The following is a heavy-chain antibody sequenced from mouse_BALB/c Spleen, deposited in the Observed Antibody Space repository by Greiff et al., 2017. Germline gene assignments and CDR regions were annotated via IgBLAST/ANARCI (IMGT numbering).Heavy chain of an antibody. J-gene: IGHJ4*01. CDR1: GFTFSDYY. Sequence: EVQLLESGGGLVKPGGSLKLSCAASGFTFSDYYMYWVRQTPEKRLEWVATISDGGSYTYYPDTVKGRFTISRDNAKNNLYLQMSSLKSEDTAMYYCERGIDYYDRGYAMDYWGQGTSVTVSS. V-gene: IGHV5-4*02. CDR2: ISDGGSYT. D-gene: IGHD1-1*01. CDR3: ERGIDYYDRGYAMDY.